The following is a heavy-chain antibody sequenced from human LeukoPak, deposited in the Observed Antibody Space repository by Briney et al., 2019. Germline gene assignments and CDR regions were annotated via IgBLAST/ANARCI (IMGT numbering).Heavy chain of an antibody. CDR3: ARDLSEYSSSPLDY. V-gene: IGHV1-2*02. CDR2: INPNSGGT. Sequence: ASVKVSCKASGYTFTGYYMHWVRQAPGQGLEWMGWINPNSGGTNYAQKFQGRVTMTRDTSISTAYMELRSLRSDDTAVYYCARDLSEYSSSPLDYWGQGTLVTVSS. D-gene: IGHD6-13*01. J-gene: IGHJ4*02. CDR1: GYTFTGYY.